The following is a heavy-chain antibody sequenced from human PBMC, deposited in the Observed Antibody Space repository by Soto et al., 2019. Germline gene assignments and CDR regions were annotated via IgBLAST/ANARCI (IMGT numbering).Heavy chain of an antibody. CDR1: GYSFTSYW. J-gene: IGHJ6*02. Sequence: GESLKISCKGSGYSFTSYWIGWVRQMPGKGLEWVGIIYPGDSDTRYSPSFQGQVTISADKSISTAYLQWSSLKASDTAMYYCATVTTSRDYYYGMDVWGQGTTVTVSS. CDR3: ATVTTSRDYYYGMDV. V-gene: IGHV5-51*01. CDR2: IYPGDSDT. D-gene: IGHD4-4*01.